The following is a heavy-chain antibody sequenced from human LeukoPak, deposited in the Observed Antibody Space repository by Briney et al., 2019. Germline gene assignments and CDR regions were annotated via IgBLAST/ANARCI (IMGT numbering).Heavy chain of an antibody. J-gene: IGHJ4*02. CDR1: GGSISSGDYY. D-gene: IGHD4-17*01. Sequence: PSQTLSLTCTVSGGSISSGDYYWSWIRQPLGTGLEWIGYISSSGSTYYNPSLRSRVTISVDTSKNQFSLKLRSVTAADTAVYYCAREVYGDYVQWTRWGPGSLVTVSS. CDR2: ISSSGST. CDR3: AREVYGDYVQWTR. V-gene: IGHV4-30-4*08.